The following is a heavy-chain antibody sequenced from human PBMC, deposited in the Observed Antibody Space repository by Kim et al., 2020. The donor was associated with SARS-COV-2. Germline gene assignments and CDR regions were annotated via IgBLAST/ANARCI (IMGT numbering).Heavy chain of an antibody. J-gene: IGHJ4*02. CDR3: ATIDY. CDR2: PNSGGT. V-gene: IGHV1-2*02. Sequence: PNSGGTNYAQKFQGRVTMTRDTSISTAYMELSRLRSDDTAVYYCATIDYWGQGTLVTVSS.